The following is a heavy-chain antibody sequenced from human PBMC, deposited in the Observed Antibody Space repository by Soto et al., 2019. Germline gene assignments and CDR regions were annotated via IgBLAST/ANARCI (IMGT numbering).Heavy chain of an antibody. J-gene: IGHJ4*02. Sequence: GEPLKISWTGSGYSFTSYWISWVRQMPGKGLEWMGRIDPSDSYTNYSPSLQGHVTISADRSISTAYLQWSSLKASDAAMYYCLSSRWHMVAAVYFDYWGQASRVNVSS. CDR1: GYSFTSYW. V-gene: IGHV5-10-1*01. CDR3: LSSRWHMVAAVYFDY. CDR2: IDPSDSYT. D-gene: IGHD6-13*01.